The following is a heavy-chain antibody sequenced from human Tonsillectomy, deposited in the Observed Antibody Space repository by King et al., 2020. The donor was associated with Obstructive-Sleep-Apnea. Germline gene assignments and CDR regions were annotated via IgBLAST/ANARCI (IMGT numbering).Heavy chain of an antibody. CDR2: IYFSGTT. CDR3: ARKDYDVLAGYDY. D-gene: IGHD3-9*01. J-gene: IGHJ4*01. CDR1: GDSFSSSSYY. Sequence: QLQESGPGLVRPSETLSLTCSVSGDSFSSSSYYWGWIRQPPGKGLEWIGNIYFSGTTYYNPSLKSRVTISLDTSNKQISLKLTSVTAADTAVYYCARKDYDVLAGYDYWGQGTLVTVSS. V-gene: IGHV4-39*07.